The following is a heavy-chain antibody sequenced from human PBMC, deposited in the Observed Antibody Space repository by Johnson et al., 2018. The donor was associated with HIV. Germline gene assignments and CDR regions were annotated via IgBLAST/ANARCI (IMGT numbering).Heavy chain of an antibody. J-gene: IGHJ3*02. D-gene: IGHD4/OR15-4a*01. CDR3: ARDEVHAFDI. CDR1: GFTFSRYV. V-gene: IGHV3-66*01. CDR2: IYSGGST. Sequence: VQLVESGGGVVQPGRSLRLSCAVSGFTFSRYVMHWVRQAPGKGLEWVAVIYSGGSTYYADSVKGRFTISRDNSKNTLYLQMNSLRAEDTAVYYCARDEVHAFDIWGQGTMVTVSS.